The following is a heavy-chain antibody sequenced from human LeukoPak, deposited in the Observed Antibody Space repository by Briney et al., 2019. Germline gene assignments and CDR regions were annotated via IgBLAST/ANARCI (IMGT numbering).Heavy chain of an antibody. CDR2: INDDGSST. CDR3: ARGRARGYYYHGMDV. J-gene: IGHJ6*02. D-gene: IGHD3-10*01. CDR1: GFIFSSYW. V-gene: IGHV3-74*01. Sequence: GGSLRLSWAAAGFIFSSYWMHSLRQAPGKGLVWVSRINDDGSSTSYADSVKGRFTISRDNAKNTLSLQMNSLSAEDTAVYYCARGRARGYYYHGMDVWGQGTTVTVSS.